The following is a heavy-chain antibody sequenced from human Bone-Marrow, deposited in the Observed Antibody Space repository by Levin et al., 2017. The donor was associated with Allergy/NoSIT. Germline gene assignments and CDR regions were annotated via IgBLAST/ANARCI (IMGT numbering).Heavy chain of an antibody. CDR2: IYGDGTT. Sequence: GGSLRLSCAASGFNVSYYYMGWARQAPGKGLEWVSLIYGDGTTYYADSVKDRFTISRDNSKNTVYLHMNSLRAEDTALYYCARARSRGFGAFEIWGQGTMVTVSS. V-gene: IGHV3-53*01. CDR3: ARARSRGFGAFEI. D-gene: IGHD3-10*01. J-gene: IGHJ3*02. CDR1: GFNVSYYY.